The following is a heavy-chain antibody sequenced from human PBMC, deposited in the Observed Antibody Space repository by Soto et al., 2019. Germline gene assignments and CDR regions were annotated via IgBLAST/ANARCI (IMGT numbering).Heavy chain of an antibody. CDR1: GGSISTFY. Sequence: QVQLQESGPGLVKPSETLSLTCSVSGGSISTFYWTWIRQPPGKGLEWIGYIHYSGTTNYNPSLQSRVTISVDTSKNQFSLKVSSVTPADTAVYYCARGGTDRWSNWFDSWGQGTLVSVSS. D-gene: IGHD6-13*01. J-gene: IGHJ5*01. CDR2: IHYSGTT. V-gene: IGHV4-59*01. CDR3: ARGGTDRWSNWFDS.